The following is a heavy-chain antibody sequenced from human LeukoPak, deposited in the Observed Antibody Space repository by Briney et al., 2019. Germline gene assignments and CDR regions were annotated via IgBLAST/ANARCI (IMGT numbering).Heavy chain of an antibody. CDR2: ISNSDSTI. CDR3: ARVEDDHGDYYYGMDV. D-gene: IGHD4-17*01. CDR1: GFTFSSYE. V-gene: IGHV3-48*03. Sequence: GGSLRLSCAASGFTFSSYEMTWVRQAPGKGLEWVSYISNSDSTIYYADSVKGRFTISRDNAQNSLYLQMSSLRAEDTAVYYCARVEDDHGDYYYGMDVWGQGTTVTVSS. J-gene: IGHJ6*02.